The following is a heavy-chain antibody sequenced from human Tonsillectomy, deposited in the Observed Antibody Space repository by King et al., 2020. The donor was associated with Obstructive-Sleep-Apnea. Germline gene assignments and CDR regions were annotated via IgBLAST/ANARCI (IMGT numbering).Heavy chain of an antibody. D-gene: IGHD2-2*01. CDR2: ISGSGGST. CDR3: AKQGIGYCSSTTCYFDY. J-gene: IGHJ4*02. Sequence: VQLVESGGGLVQPGGSLRLSCAASGFTFSSYAMSWVRQAPGMGLEWVSAISGSGGSTYYADSVKGRFTISRDNSKNTLYLQMNSLRAEDTAIYYCAKQGIGYCSSTTCYFDYWGQGTLVTVSS. CDR1: GFTFSSYA. V-gene: IGHV3-23*04.